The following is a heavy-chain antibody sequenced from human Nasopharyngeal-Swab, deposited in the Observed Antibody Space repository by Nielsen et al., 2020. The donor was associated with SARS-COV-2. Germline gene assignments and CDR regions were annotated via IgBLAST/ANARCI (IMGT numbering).Heavy chain of an antibody. CDR2: ISSSSSYI. CDR3: ARGLYSSSWYCYFDY. Sequence: VRQAPGKGLEWVSSISSSSSYIYYADSVKGRFTISRDNAKNSLYLQMNSLRAEDTAVYYCARGLYSSSWYCYFDYWGQGTLVTVSS. D-gene: IGHD6-13*01. V-gene: IGHV3-21*01. J-gene: IGHJ4*02.